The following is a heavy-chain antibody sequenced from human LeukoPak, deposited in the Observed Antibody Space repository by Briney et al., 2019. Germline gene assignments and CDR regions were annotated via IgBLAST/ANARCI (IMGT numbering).Heavy chain of an antibody. CDR2: IKQDGSEK. Sequence: GGSLRLSCAASGFTFSSYWMSWVRQAPGKGLEWVANIKQDGSEKYYVDSVKGRFTISRDNAKNSLYLQMNSLRAEDTAVYYCARDGPDFWSGYYWEVRGQGTLVTVSS. J-gene: IGHJ4*02. CDR3: ARDGPDFWSGYYWEV. D-gene: IGHD3-3*01. CDR1: GFTFSSYW. V-gene: IGHV3-7*01.